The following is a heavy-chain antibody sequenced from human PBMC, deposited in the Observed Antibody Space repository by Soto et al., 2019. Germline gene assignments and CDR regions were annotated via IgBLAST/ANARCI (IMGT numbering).Heavy chain of an antibody. CDR2: ISYDGSNK. J-gene: IGHJ3*02. CDR3: ARDRSYDFLTGYPGPARSFDI. CDR1: GFTFSSYA. D-gene: IGHD3-9*01. Sequence: ESGGGVVQPGRSLRLSCAASGFTFSSYAMHWVRQAPGKGLEWVAVISYDGSNKYYADSVNGRFTISRDNSKNTLYLQMNNLGAEETAVYYRARDRSYDFLTGYPGPARSFDIWGQGTMVTVSS. V-gene: IGHV3-30-3*01.